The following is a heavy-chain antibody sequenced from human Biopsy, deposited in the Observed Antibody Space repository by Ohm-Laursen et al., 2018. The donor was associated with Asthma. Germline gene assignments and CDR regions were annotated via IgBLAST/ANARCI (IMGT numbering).Heavy chain of an antibody. CDR2: ISYDGRNT. D-gene: IGHD2-21*02. CDR3: ARGGLHYYEYYGMDV. Sequence: SLRLSCAATGFTFDDYTMHWARQAPGKGLEGVTIISYDGRNTYYADSVEGRFTISRDNSKNTLFLQMSSLRPEDTAVYYCARGGLHYYEYYGMDVWGQGTTVIVSS. J-gene: IGHJ6*02. V-gene: IGHV3-30*04. CDR1: GFTFDDYT.